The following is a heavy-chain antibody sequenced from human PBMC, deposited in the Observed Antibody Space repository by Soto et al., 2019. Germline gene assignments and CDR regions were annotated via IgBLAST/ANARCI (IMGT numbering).Heavy chain of an antibody. J-gene: IGHJ6*02. CDR2: IKSKTDGRTT. CDR3: VLLWFGYGMDV. Sequence: EVQLVESGGGLVKPGGSLRLSCAASGFTFSNAWMSWVRQAPGKGLEWVGRIKSKTDGRTTDYAAPVKGRFTISRDDSKNTLYLQMNSLKTEDHAVYYCVLLWFGYGMDVWCQGTTVTVSS. D-gene: IGHD3-10*01. CDR1: GFTFSNAW. V-gene: IGHV3-15*01.